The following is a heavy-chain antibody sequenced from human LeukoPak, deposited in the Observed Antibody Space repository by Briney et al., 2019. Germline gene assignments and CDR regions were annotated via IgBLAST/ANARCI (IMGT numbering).Heavy chain of an antibody. J-gene: IGHJ5*02. CDR1: GGSFSGYY. D-gene: IGHD3-10*01. CDR2: INHSGST. CDR3: VRGSWFGEP. Sequence: SETLSLTCAVYGGSFSGYYWSWIRQPPGEGLEWIGEINHSGSTNYNPSLKSRVTISVDTSKNQFSLKLSSVTAADTAVYYCVRGSWFGEPWGQGTLVTVSS. V-gene: IGHV4-34*01.